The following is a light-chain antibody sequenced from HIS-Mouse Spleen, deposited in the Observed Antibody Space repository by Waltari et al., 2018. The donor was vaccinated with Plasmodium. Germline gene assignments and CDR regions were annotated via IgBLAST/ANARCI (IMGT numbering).Light chain of an antibody. Sequence: QSALTQPPSASGSPGQSVTISCTGTSSDVGGSNYVSWYQKHPGKAPKLMIAEVCKRPSGVPDRCSGSNAGHTASLTVSGLQAEDESDYYCGSYAGSNNVVFGGGTKLTVL. CDR2: EVC. V-gene: IGLV2-8*01. J-gene: IGLJ2*01. CDR1: SSDVGGSNY. CDR3: GSYAGSNNVV.